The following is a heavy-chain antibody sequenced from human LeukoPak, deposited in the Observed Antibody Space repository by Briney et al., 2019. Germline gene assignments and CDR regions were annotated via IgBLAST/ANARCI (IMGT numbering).Heavy chain of an antibody. CDR2: IWYDGTNK. D-gene: IGHD1-26*01. CDR1: GFTFSSNN. J-gene: IGHJ4*02. Sequence: GRSLRLSCASSGFTFSSNNMHWVRQAPGMGLEWVAAIWYDGTNKYYADSVKGRFTISRDNSKNTLFLQMNSLRAEDTAVYYCAKDRHLFGTGSYYYFDLWGQGTLVTVSS. CDR3: AKDRHLFGTGSYYYFDL. V-gene: IGHV3-33*03.